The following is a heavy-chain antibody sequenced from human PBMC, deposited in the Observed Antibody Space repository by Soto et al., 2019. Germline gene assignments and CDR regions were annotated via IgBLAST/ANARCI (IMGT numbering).Heavy chain of an antibody. Sequence: QVQLVQSGAEVKKPGSSVKVSCKASGGTFSSYAISWVRQAPGQGLEWMGGIIPIFGTANYAQKFQGRVTITADEYTSTAYMELSSLRSADTAVYYCARDCSGGSCSTYYYYYYGMDVWGQGTTVTVSS. CDR1: GGTFSSYA. CDR3: ARDCSGGSCSTYYYYYYGMDV. D-gene: IGHD2-15*01. J-gene: IGHJ6*02. V-gene: IGHV1-69*01. CDR2: IIPIFGTA.